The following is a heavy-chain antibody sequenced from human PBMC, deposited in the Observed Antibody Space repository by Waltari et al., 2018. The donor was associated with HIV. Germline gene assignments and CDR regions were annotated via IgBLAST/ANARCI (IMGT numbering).Heavy chain of an antibody. D-gene: IGHD6-6*01. CDR1: GCSFNNYY. CDR3: ARRGIAARELDN. J-gene: IGHJ4*02. Sequence: QVQLQESGPGLVQPSETLSLTCSVSGCSFNNYYWSWIRQSPGKGLEWIGYILYSGFTNYNPSLKSRVTMSVDTSKNQFSLKLSSVTAADTAVYYCARRGIAARELDNWGQGTLVTVSS. V-gene: IGHV4-59*01. CDR2: ILYSGFT.